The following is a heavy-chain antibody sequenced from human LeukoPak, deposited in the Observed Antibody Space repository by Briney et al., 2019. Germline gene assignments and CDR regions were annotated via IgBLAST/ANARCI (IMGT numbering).Heavy chain of an antibody. V-gene: IGHV3-21*04. CDR3: AKDYDLSGSSLEGYYYFDY. J-gene: IGHJ4*02. D-gene: IGHD1-26*01. CDR1: GFTFSSYS. Sequence: GGSLRLSCAASGFTFSSYSMNWVRQAPGKGLEWVSSISSSSSYIYYADSVKGRFTISRDNAKNSLYLQMNSLRAEDTAVYYCAKDYDLSGSSLEGYYYFDYWGQGTLVTVSS. CDR2: ISSSSSYI.